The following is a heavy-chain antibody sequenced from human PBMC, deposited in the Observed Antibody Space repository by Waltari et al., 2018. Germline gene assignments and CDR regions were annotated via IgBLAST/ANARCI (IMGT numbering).Heavy chain of an antibody. J-gene: IGHJ3*02. D-gene: IGHD3-22*01. CDR3: AKPMIVVLDAFDI. Sequence: QVQLVESGGGVVQPGRSLRLSCAASGFTFSSYGMHWVRPAPGKGLEWVAVIWYDGSNKYYADSVKGRFTISRDNSKNTLYLQMNSLRAEDTAMYYCAKPMIVVLDAFDIWGQGTMVTVSS. CDR1: GFTFSSYG. CDR2: IWYDGSNK. V-gene: IGHV3-30*18.